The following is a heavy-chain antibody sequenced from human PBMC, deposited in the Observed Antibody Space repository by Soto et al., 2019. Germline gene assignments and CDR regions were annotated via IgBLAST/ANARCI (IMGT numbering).Heavy chain of an antibody. CDR2: ISGSGGST. J-gene: IGHJ5*02. Sequence: GGSLRLSCAASGFTFSSYAMSWVRQAPGKGLEWVSAISGSGGSTYYADSVKGRFTISTDNSKNTLYLQMTSLRAEDTAVYYCARDRHPHDSSGYYSSWGQATLVTVSS. CDR3: ARDRHPHDSSGYYSS. V-gene: IGHV3-23*01. D-gene: IGHD3-22*01. CDR1: GFTFSSYA.